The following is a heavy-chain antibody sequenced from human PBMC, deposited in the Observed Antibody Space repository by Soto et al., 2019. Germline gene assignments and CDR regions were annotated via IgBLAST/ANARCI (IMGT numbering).Heavy chain of an antibody. D-gene: IGHD3-10*01. V-gene: IGHV4-31*03. CDR1: GGSISNGGYC. Sequence: SETLSLTCTASGGSISNGGYCWRWIRQHPGKGLEWIGYIYYSGSTYYNPSLKSRVTISVDTPKNQFSLKLSSVTAADTAVYYCARDTGAKEYYYYGMDVWGQGTTVTVSS. CDR3: ARDTGAKEYYYYGMDV. J-gene: IGHJ6*02. CDR2: IYYSGST.